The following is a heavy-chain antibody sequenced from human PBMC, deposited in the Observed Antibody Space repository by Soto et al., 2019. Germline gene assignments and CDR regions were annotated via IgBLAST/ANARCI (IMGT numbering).Heavy chain of an antibody. CDR3: AHKGGRGAGMDV. D-gene: IGHD2-15*01. V-gene: IGHV2-5*02. CDR2: IYWDEDK. Sequence: QITLKESGPTLVKPTQTLTLTCTFSGFSFISSGVGVGWIRQPPGRALEWLALIYWDEDKRYSPSLKGRLTIPKDTSTHEVVLTMTNVDPEDTGTYYCAHKGGRGAGMDVWGQGTTVTVS. CDR1: GFSFISSGVG. J-gene: IGHJ6*02.